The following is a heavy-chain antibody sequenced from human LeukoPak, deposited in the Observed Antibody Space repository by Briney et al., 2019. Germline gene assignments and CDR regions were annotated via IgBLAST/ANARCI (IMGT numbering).Heavy chain of an antibody. CDR2: INPNSGGT. D-gene: IGHD6-13*01. Sequence: ASVKVSCKASGYTFTGYYMHWVRQAPGQGLEWMGWINPNSGGTNYAQKFQGRVTMTRDTSISTAYMELSRLRSDDTAVYFCQLVRGEHAFDIWGQGAMVTVSS. V-gene: IGHV1-2*02. J-gene: IGHJ3*02. CDR1: GYTFTGYY. CDR3: QLVRGEHAFDI.